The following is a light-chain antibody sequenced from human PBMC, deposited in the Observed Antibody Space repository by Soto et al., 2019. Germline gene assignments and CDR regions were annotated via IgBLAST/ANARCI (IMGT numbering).Light chain of an antibody. CDR2: GAS. CDR1: QSVSSSY. V-gene: IGKV3-20*01. CDR3: QQYGSSPKT. J-gene: IGKJ1*01. Sequence: EIVLTQSPGTLSLCPGERATLSCRASQSVSSSYLAWYQQKPGQAPRLLIYGASSRATGIPDRFSGSGSGTDFTLTISRLEPEDFVVYYCQQYGSSPKTFGQGTKVEIK.